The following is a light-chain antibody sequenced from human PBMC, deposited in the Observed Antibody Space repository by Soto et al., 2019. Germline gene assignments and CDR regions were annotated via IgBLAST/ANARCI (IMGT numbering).Light chain of an antibody. J-gene: IGLJ1*01. CDR1: ISDVRGYNY. CDR3: SSYTSSSTRLYV. V-gene: IGLV2-14*01. Sequence: LTQPASVSGSPGQSSTISCTGTISDVRGYNYVSWYQQHPGKAPKLMIYEVSNRPSGVSNRFSGSKSANTASLTISGLQAEEEADYYCSSYTSSSTRLYVFGTGTKVTVL. CDR2: EVS.